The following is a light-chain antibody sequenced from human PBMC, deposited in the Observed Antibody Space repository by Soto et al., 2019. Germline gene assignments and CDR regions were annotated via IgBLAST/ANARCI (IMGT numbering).Light chain of an antibody. Sequence: QSVLTQPASVSGSPGQSITISCTGTITDIGAYNYVSWYQQHPGKAPKLIIYEVSERPSGVSTRFSGSKSGNMASLTISGLQAEDEAEYYCCSYATPRQFGGGTQLTVL. J-gene: IGLJ2*01. CDR3: CSYATPRQ. V-gene: IGLV2-14*01. CDR2: EVS. CDR1: ITDIGAYNY.